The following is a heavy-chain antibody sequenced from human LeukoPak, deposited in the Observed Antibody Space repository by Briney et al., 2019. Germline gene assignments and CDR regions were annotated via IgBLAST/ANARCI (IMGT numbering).Heavy chain of an antibody. CDR3: ARIGSSGSAYDL. D-gene: IGHD6-19*01. V-gene: IGHV3-7*01. CDR2: IKQNGSVQ. CDR1: GFTFIRYW. J-gene: IGHJ5*02. Sequence: GGSLRLSCGASGFTFIRYWMSWVRQAPGKDLAWVANIKQNGSVQYYADSMKGRFTISRDNTKNSLYLQVNSLRPEDTAVYHCARIGSSGSAYDLWGHGTLVTVSS.